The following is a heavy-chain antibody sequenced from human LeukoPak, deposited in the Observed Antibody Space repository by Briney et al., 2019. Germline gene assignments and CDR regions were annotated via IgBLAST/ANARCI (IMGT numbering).Heavy chain of an antibody. J-gene: IGHJ4*02. CDR2: ISGSGDNT. CDR1: GSTFSSYA. V-gene: IGHV3-23*01. CDR3: AKGSYYDSSGSLYFDY. Sequence: GGSLRLSCAASGSTFSSYAMSWVRQAPGKGLEWVSGISGSGDNTYYADSVKGRFTISRDNSKNTLYVQVNSLGTEDTAAYYCAKGSYYDSSGSLYFDYWGQGTLVTVSS. D-gene: IGHD3-22*01.